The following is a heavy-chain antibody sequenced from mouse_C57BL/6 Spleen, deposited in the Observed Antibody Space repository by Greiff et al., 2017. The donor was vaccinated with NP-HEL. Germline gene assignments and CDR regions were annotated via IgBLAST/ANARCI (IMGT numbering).Heavy chain of an antibody. D-gene: IGHD2-4*01. J-gene: IGHJ1*03. CDR1: GYTFTSYW. CDR3: ASKRLPRYFDV. CDR2: IDPSDSYT. V-gene: IGHV1-69*01. Sequence: QVQLQQPGAELVMPGASVKLSCKASGYTFTSYWMHWVKQRPGQGLEWIGEIDPSDSYTNYNQKFKGKSTLTVDKSSSTAYMQLSSLTSEDSAVYYCASKRLPRYFDVWGTGTTVTVSS.